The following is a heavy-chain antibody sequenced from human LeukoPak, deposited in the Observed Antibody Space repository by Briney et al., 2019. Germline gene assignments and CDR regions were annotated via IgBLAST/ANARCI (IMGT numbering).Heavy chain of an antibody. V-gene: IGHV5-10-1*01. CDR1: GYSFTSYW. CDR2: IDPSDSYT. J-gene: IGHJ6*04. CDR3: ARQDYEILTGSYGMGV. D-gene: IGHD3-9*01. Sequence: GESLKISCKGSGYSFTSYWISWVRQMPGKGLEWMGRIDPSDSYTNYSPSFQGHVTISADKSISTAYLQWSSLKALDTAIYYCARQDYEILTGSYGMGVWGKGTTVTVSS.